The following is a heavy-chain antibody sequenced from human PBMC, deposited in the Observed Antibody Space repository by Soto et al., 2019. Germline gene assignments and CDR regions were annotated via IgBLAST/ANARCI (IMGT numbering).Heavy chain of an antibody. V-gene: IGHV3-30-3*01. J-gene: IGHJ6*02. D-gene: IGHD4-4*01. CDR1: GFTFSSYG. CDR3: AREDTVGTYYYYGVDV. Sequence: QEPLVESGGGVVQPGRSLRLSCAASGFTFSSYGMHWVRQSPGKGLEWVALISYDGSEKYYADSVKGRFTISRDNSEKTHYLQMNSLRPEDTAVYYCAREDTVGTYYYYGVDVWGQGTTVTVSS. CDR2: ISYDGSEK.